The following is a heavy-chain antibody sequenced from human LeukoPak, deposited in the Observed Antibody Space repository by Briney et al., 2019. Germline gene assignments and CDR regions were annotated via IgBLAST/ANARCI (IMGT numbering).Heavy chain of an antibody. CDR3: ARRAGAYSHPYDY. CDR2: IYSGGST. V-gene: IGHV3-53*01. Sequence: GGSLRLSCAASGFTFSSYSMNWVRQAPGKGLEWVSAIYSGGSTYYADSVKGRFTISRDNSKNTLYLQMNSLRAEDTAVYYCARRAGAYSHPYDYWGQGTLVTVSS. D-gene: IGHD4/OR15-4a*01. CDR1: GFTFSSYS. J-gene: IGHJ4*02.